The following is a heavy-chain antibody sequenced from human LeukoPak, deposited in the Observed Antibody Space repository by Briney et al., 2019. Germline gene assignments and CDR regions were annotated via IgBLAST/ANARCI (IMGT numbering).Heavy chain of an antibody. Sequence: SETLSLACAVYGGSFSNYYWSWLRQPPGKGLEWIGEINHSGFTNYNPSLTSRVTISVDTSKNQFSLKLSSVTAADTAVYYCARGPGIAARLFPWGQGTLVTVSS. J-gene: IGHJ4*02. CDR1: GGSFSNYY. V-gene: IGHV4-34*01. CDR2: INHSGFT. D-gene: IGHD6-6*01. CDR3: ARGPGIAARLFP.